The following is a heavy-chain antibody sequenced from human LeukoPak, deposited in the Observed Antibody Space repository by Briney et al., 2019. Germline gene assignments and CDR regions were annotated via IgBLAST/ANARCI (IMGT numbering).Heavy chain of an antibody. CDR1: GYTFTSYA. V-gene: IGHV1-3*01. D-gene: IGHD3-22*01. J-gene: IGHJ4*02. Sequence: ASVKVSCKASGYTFTSYAMDWVRQAPGQRLEWMGWINAGNGNTKYSQKFQGRVTITRDTSASTAYMELNSLRSEDSAVYYCARAATYYYDSSGYPPPDYWGQGTLVTVSS. CDR3: ARAATYYYDSSGYPPPDY. CDR2: INAGNGNT.